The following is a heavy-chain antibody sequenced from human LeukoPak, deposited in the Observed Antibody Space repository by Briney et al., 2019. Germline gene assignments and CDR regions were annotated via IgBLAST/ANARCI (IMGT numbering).Heavy chain of an antibody. CDR3: ARDKGIAAAGEIDY. Sequence: GGSLRLSCAASGFTFSSYGMHWVRQAPGKGLEWVAVIWYDGSNKYYADSEKGRFTISRDNSKNTLYLQMNSLRAEDTAVYYCARDKGIAAAGEIDYWGQGTLVTVSS. CDR2: IWYDGSNK. CDR1: GFTFSSYG. D-gene: IGHD6-13*01. V-gene: IGHV3-33*01. J-gene: IGHJ4*02.